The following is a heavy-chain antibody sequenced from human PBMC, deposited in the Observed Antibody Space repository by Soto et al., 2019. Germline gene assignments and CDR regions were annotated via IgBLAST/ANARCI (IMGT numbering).Heavy chain of an antibody. CDR2: IDDSGNT. V-gene: IGHV4-31*03. Sequence: QVQLQESGPGLVKPSQTLSLTCTVSGGSISSGAYYWSWIRQHPVRGLECIGHIDDSGNTYYSPSLKSRVSISADTSKNQFSLKLKSVSAADTAVYYCASHPFGETRFDPWGQGTLVTVSS. D-gene: IGHD4-17*01. CDR1: GGSISSGAYY. CDR3: ASHPFGETRFDP. J-gene: IGHJ5*02.